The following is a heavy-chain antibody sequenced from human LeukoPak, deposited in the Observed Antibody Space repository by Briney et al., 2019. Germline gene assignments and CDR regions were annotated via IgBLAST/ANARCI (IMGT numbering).Heavy chain of an antibody. Sequence: GGSLRLSCAASGFTFSSYSMNWVRQAPGKGLEWVSYISSSSSTIYYADSVKGRFTISRDNAKNSLYLQMNSLRAEDTAVYYCARSVSISTYYDFWSGYYAANYFDYWGQGTLVTVSS. V-gene: IGHV3-48*04. CDR1: GFTFSSYS. D-gene: IGHD3-3*01. J-gene: IGHJ4*02. CDR2: ISSSSSTI. CDR3: ARSVSISTYYDFWSGYYAANYFDY.